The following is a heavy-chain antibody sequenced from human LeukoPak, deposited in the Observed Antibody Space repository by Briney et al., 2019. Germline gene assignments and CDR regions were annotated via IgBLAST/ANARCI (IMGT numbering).Heavy chain of an antibody. V-gene: IGHV3-64D*06. CDR1: GFTFSSYA. Sequence: GGSLRLSCSASGFTFSSYAMHWVRQAPGKGLEYVSAISSNGGSTYYADSVKGSFTISRDNSKNTLYLQMSSLRAEDTAVYYCVKDLNYGDYLFDYWGQGTLVTVSS. J-gene: IGHJ4*02. D-gene: IGHD4-17*01. CDR3: VKDLNYGDYLFDY. CDR2: ISSNGGST.